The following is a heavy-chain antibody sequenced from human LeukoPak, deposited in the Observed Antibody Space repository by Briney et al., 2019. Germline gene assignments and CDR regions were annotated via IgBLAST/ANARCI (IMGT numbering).Heavy chain of an antibody. CDR3: AKDRRGLLIVVVPAVGYYFDY. CDR1: GFTFSNYW. Sequence: GGSLRLSCAASGFTFSNYWMYWVRQAPGTGLEWVANIKQDGGEKYYVDSVKGRFTISRDNAKNSLYLQMNSLRAEDTAVYYRAKDRRGLLIVVVPAVGYYFDYWGQGTLVTVSS. CDR2: IKQDGGEK. J-gene: IGHJ4*02. V-gene: IGHV3-7*03. D-gene: IGHD2-2*01.